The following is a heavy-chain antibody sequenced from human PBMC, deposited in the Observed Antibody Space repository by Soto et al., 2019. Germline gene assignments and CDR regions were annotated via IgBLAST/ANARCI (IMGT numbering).Heavy chain of an antibody. CDR1: GFSLCDSV. V-gene: IGHV3-73*01. CDR2: ITSTADTYAT. Sequence: EVQLVESGGGLIQPGGSLKLSCAASGFSLCDSVMHWVRQVSGKGLEWVGRITSTADTYATAYTASVKGRFTVSRDDSKNTAYLQMNSLKSEDTAVYYCTGSLSFAFDIWGQGTMVHVSS. CDR3: TGSLSFAFDI. J-gene: IGHJ3*02.